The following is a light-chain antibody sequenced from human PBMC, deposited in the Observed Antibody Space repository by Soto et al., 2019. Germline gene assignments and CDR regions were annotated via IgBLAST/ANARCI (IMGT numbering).Light chain of an antibody. Sequence: DIPMTQSPSSLSASVGDRVTITCRASQSISSYLNWYQQKPGKAPKLLIYAASSLQSGVPSRFSGSESGTDFTLTISSLQPEDFATYYCQQSYSTPLTFGPGTKVDIK. CDR3: QQSYSTPLT. CDR1: QSISSY. J-gene: IGKJ3*01. V-gene: IGKV1-39*01. CDR2: AAS.